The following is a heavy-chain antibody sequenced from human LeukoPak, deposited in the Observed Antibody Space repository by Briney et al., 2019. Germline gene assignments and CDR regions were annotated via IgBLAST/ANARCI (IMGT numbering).Heavy chain of an antibody. CDR3: ARGRGYYYNMDV. V-gene: IGHV3-23*01. J-gene: IGHJ6*03. CDR1: GFTFSSHA. D-gene: IGHD3-10*01. CDR2: ISSSGGRT. Sequence: PGGSLRLSCAASGFTFSSHAMNWVRQGPGKGLEWVSAISSSGGRTYYADSVEGRFTISRDRSKNTLNLQMKSLRDEDTAVYFCARGRGYYYNMDVWGKGTTVTVSS.